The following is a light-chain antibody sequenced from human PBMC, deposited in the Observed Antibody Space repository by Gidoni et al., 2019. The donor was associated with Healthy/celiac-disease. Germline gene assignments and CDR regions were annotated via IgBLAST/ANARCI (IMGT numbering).Light chain of an antibody. V-gene: IGKV1-39*01. CDR3: QQSYSPPMYT. J-gene: IGKJ2*01. CDR1: ESIGTY. CDR2: AAS. Sequence: DIQMTQSPSSLFASVGDRVAIACRASESIGTYLNWYQQKPGKAPELLISAASSLQAGVPSRFNGSGSETGFTLTISSLQPEEFASDYCQQSYSPPMYTFGQGTKLEIK.